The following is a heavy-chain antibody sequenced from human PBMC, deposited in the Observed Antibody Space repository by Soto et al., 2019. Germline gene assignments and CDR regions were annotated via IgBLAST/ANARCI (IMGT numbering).Heavy chain of an antibody. CDR3: ARGKGMEENYYYYGMGV. Sequence: GASVKVSCKASGYTFSTYALHWVRQAPGQGLEWMGWINGGNGHTRYSQKFKDRVTISRDTPASTAYMELSGLRSEDTAVYYCARGKGMEENYYYYGMGVWGQGTTGTAP. V-gene: IGHV1-3*01. D-gene: IGHD1-1*01. CDR1: GYTFSTYA. CDR2: INGGNGHT. J-gene: IGHJ6*02.